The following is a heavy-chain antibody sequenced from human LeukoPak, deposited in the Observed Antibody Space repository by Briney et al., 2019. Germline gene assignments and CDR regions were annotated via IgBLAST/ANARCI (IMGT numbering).Heavy chain of an antibody. J-gene: IGHJ4*02. D-gene: IGHD3-16*02. CDR3: AREAPYMITFGGVIGPYFDY. Sequence: ASVKVSCKASGYTFTGYYMHWARQAPGQGLEWMGWISAYNGNTNYAQKLQGRVTMTTDTSTSTAYMELRSLRSDDTAVYYCAREAPYMITFGGVIGPYFDYWGQGTLVTVSS. CDR2: ISAYNGNT. CDR1: GYTFTGYY. V-gene: IGHV1-18*04.